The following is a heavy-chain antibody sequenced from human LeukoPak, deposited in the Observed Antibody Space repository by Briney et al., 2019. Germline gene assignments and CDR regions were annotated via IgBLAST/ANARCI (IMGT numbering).Heavy chain of an antibody. J-gene: IGHJ6*02. CDR2: IYYSGST. V-gene: IGHV4-31*03. CDR1: GGSISSGGYY. D-gene: IGHD6-13*01. Sequence: SETLSLTCTVSGGSISSGGYYWSWLRQHPGKGLDWIGYIYYSGSTYYNPSLKSRVTISVDTSKNQFSLKLSSVTAADMAVYYCARAVHSSSWDTNNYYYGMDVWGQGTTVTVSS. CDR3: ARAVHSSSWDTNNYYYGMDV.